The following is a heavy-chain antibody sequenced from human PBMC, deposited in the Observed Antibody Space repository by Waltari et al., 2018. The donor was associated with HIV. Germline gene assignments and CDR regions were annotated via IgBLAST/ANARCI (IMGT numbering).Heavy chain of an antibody. J-gene: IGHJ3*02. Sequence: EVQLVESGGGLVKPGGSLRLSCAASRFTFSSYSMNWVRQAPGKGLEWVSSISSGSVYIYYADSVKGRFTISRDNAKNSLYLQMNSLRDEDTAVYYCARDEAEMATLTAFDIWGQGTMVTVSS. CDR2: ISSGSVYI. CDR1: RFTFSSYS. CDR3: ARDEAEMATLTAFDI. D-gene: IGHD5-12*01. V-gene: IGHV3-21*01.